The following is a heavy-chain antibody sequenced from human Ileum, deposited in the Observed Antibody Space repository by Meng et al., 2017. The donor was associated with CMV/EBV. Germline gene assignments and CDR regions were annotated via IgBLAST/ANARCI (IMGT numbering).Heavy chain of an antibody. CDR3: ARHWNGQGETVYFDY. CDR1: RSTFTIYA. V-gene: IGHV1-3*01. CDR2: INPGNGHT. J-gene: IGHJ4*02. D-gene: IGHD1-1*01. Sequence: SRSTFTIYASHWMRQAPGQTFGWMGWINPGNGHTKYSQKLEGRLTFARDTSAGTAYMDLSTLGSEDKAVYYCARHWNGQGETVYFDYWGQGTLVTVSS.